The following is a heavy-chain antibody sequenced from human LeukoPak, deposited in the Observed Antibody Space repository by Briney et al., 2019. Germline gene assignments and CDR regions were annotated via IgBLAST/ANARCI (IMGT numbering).Heavy chain of an antibody. D-gene: IGHD3-3*01. CDR2: IKQDGSEK. CDR3: AREIFWSGYYSNLHFDY. V-gene: IGHV3-7*01. CDR1: GFTFNNYA. Sequence: PGGSLRLSCAASGFTFNNYAMSWVRQAPGKGLEWVANIKQDGSEKYYVDSVKGRFTISRDNAKNSLYLQMNSLRAEDTAVYYCAREIFWSGYYSNLHFDYWGRGTQVTVSS. J-gene: IGHJ4*02.